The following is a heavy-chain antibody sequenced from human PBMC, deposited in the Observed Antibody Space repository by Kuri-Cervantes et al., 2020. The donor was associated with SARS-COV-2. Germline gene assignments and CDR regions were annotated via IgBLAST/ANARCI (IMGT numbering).Heavy chain of an antibody. J-gene: IGHJ3*02. Sequence: ASVKVSCKASGYTFTSYDINWVRQATGQGLEWMGWMNPNSGNTGYAQKFQGRVTITRNTSISTAYMELSSLRSEDTAVYYCARCRGGTDAFDIWGQGTMVTVSS. CDR2: MNPNSGNT. CDR1: GYTFTSYD. D-gene: IGHD3-16*01. CDR3: ARCRGGTDAFDI. V-gene: IGHV1-8*03.